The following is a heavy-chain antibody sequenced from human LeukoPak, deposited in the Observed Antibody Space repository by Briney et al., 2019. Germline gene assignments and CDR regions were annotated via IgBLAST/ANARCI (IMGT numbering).Heavy chain of an antibody. CDR3: ARGGVTIFGVATPTNWFDP. Sequence: SETLSLTYAVYGGSFSGYYWSWIRQPPGEGLEWIGEINHSGSTNYNPSLKSRVTISVDTSKNQFSLKLSSVTAADTAVYYCARGGVTIFGVATPTNWFDPWGQGTLVTASS. CDR2: INHSGST. D-gene: IGHD3-3*01. J-gene: IGHJ5*02. V-gene: IGHV4-34*01. CDR1: GGSFSGYY.